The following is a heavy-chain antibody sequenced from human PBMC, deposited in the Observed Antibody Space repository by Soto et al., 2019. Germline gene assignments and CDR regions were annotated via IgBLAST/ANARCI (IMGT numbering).Heavy chain of an antibody. CDR1: GGTFSSYA. Sequence: SVKVSCKASGGTFSSYAISWVRQAPGQGLEWMGGIIPIFGTANYAQKFQGRVTITADESTSTAYMELSSLRSEDTAVYYCARGGALGYCSSTSCYKVYGMDVWGQGTTVNVS. CDR2: IIPIFGTA. V-gene: IGHV1-69*13. CDR3: ARGGALGYCSSTSCYKVYGMDV. D-gene: IGHD2-2*02. J-gene: IGHJ6*02.